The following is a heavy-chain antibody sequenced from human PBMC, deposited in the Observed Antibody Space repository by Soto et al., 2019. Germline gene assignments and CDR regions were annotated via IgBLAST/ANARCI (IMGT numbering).Heavy chain of an antibody. CDR1: GFTFDDYT. V-gene: IGHV3-43*01. Sequence: GGSLRLSCAASGFTFDDYTMHWVRQAPGKGLEWVSLISWDGGSTYYADSVKGRFTISRDNSKNSLYLQMNSLRTEDTALYYCAKEEGVGWKSAAIFYYYYGMDVWGQGTTVTVSS. CDR2: ISWDGGST. J-gene: IGHJ6*02. CDR3: AKEEGVGWKSAAIFYYYYGMDV. D-gene: IGHD2-2*02.